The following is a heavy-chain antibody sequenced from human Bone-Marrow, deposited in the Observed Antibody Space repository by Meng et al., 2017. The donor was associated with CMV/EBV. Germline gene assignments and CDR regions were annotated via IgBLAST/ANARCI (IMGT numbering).Heavy chain of an antibody. J-gene: IGHJ4*02. D-gene: IGHD6-19*01. CDR3: ARHSSGWYEEDY. V-gene: IGHV3-21*01. CDR2: ISSSSSYI. Sequence: GESLKISCAASGFTFSSYSMNWVRQAPGKGLEWVSSISSSSSYIYYADSVKGRFTISRDNAKNSLYLQMNSLRAEDTAVYYCARHSSGWYEEDYWGQGTLVTGSS. CDR1: GFTFSSYS.